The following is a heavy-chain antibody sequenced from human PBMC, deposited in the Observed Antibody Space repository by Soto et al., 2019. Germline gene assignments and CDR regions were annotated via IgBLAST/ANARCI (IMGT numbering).Heavy chain of an antibody. CDR3: ARGIPGRYGRDV. Sequence: EVQLVESGGGLVQPGGSLRLSCAASGFTFTNYWIHWVRQVPGKGLMWISRINGDGTTTNYADSVKGRFAISRDNARNTVYLQVSSLRVEDTALYYCARGIPGRYGRDVWGHGTTVTVSS. D-gene: IGHD5-18*01. CDR2: INGDGTTT. J-gene: IGHJ6*02. CDR1: GFTFTNYW. V-gene: IGHV3-74*01.